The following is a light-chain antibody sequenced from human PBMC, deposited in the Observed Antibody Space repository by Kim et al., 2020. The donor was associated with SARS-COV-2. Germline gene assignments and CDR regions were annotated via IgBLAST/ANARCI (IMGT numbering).Light chain of an antibody. CDR2: GAS. CDR3: QQYNSAPWT. J-gene: IGKJ1*01. CDR1: QGISNS. V-gene: IGKV1-27*01. Sequence: DIQMTQSPSSLSASVGDRLTITCLATQGISNSLAWYQQKPGKVPKLLIYGASTLQSGVPSRFSGSGSGTDFTLTISSLQPEDVATYYCQQYNSAPWTFGQGTQVDIK.